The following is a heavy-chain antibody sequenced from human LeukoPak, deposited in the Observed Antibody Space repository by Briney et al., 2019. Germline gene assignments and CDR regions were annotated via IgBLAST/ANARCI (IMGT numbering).Heavy chain of an antibody. D-gene: IGHD1-26*01. CDR1: GFSFDDYA. J-gene: IGHJ4*02. V-gene: IGHV3-9*01. CDR3: ARGGGNYGAYYFDF. Sequence: GGSLRLSCAASGFSFDDYAMHWVRQAPGKGLEWVSGISWNSGSVGYADSVKGRFTISRDNARNSLSLQMNSLRAEDTAVYHCARGGGNYGAYYFDFWGQGALVTVSS. CDR2: ISWNSGSV.